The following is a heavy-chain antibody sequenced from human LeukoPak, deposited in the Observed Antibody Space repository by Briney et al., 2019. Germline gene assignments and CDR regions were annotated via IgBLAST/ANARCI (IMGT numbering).Heavy chain of an antibody. J-gene: IGHJ4*02. CDR3: ARAHTSSCSGGSCPFFLDY. V-gene: IGHV4-4*07. CDR1: GGSISSYY. D-gene: IGHD2-15*01. CDR2: IYSTGTT. Sequence: SETLSLTCTVSGGSISSYYWSWIRRPAGKGLEWIGRIYSTGTTDYNPSLKSRVTMSLDTSKNQVSLRLSSVPAAHTAVYYCARAHTSSCSGGSCPFFLDYWGQGTLVTVSS.